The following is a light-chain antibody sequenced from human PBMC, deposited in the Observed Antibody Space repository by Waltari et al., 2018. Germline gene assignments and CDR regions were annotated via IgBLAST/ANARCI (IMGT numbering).Light chain of an antibody. CDR1: KLEDKY. V-gene: IGLV3-1*01. J-gene: IGLJ2*01. CDR3: QAWDDSTVI. CDR2: RGN. Sequence: SYDLTQPPSVSVSPGETASITCSGDKLEDKYVSWYQQKPGQSPVLVMYRGNMRPSGIPERFSGSNAGNTDTLTISGTQAMDEADFYCQAWDDSTVIFGGGTKLTVL.